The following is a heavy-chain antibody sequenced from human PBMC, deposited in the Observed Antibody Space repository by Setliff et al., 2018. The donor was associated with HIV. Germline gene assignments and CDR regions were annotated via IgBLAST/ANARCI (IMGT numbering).Heavy chain of an antibody. CDR2: INHSGST. J-gene: IGHJ5*02. CDR3: ARARGLYCSSTSCPGRGWFDP. CDR1: GDFFSSDYY. Sequence: SETLSLTCTVSGDFFSSDYYWGWIRQSPGKGLEWIGEINHSGSTNYNPSLKSRVTISVDTSKNQFSLKLSSVTAADTAVYYCARARGLYCSSTSCPGRGWFDPWGQGTLVTVSS. D-gene: IGHD2-2*01. V-gene: IGHV4-38-2*02.